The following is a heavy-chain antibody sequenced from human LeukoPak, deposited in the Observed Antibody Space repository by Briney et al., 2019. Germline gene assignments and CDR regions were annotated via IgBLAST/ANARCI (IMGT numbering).Heavy chain of an antibody. V-gene: IGHV3-23*01. J-gene: IGHJ6*02. CDR1: GFTFSSYA. Sequence: GGSLRLSCAASGFTFSSYAMSWVRQATGKGLEWVSAISGSGGSTYYADSVKGRFTISRDNFKNTLYLQMNSLRAEDTAVYYCAKAPRAAAGTYNGMDVWGQGTTVTVSS. D-gene: IGHD6-13*01. CDR3: AKAPRAAAGTYNGMDV. CDR2: ISGSGGST.